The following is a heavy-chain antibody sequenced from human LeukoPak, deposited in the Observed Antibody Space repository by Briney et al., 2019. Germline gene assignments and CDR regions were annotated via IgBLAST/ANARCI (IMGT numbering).Heavy chain of an antibody. CDR3: ARDHDDSRQYYYYYMDV. J-gene: IGHJ6*03. CDR2: ISYDGSNK. D-gene: IGHD3-22*01. CDR1: GFTFSSYA. V-gene: IGHV3-30*04. Sequence: GGSLRLSCAASGFTFSSYAMHWVRQAPGKGLEWVAVISYDGSNKYYADSVKGRFTISRDNSKNTLYLQMNSLRAEDTAVYYCARDHDDSRQYYYYYMDVWGKGTTVTVSS.